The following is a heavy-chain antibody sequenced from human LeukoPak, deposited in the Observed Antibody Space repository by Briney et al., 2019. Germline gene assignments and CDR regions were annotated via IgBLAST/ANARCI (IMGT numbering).Heavy chain of an antibody. CDR3: ARDHYDSSGYSDY. D-gene: IGHD3-22*01. V-gene: IGHV3-30-3*01. CDR2: ISYDGSNK. J-gene: IGHJ4*02. CDR1: GFTFSSYA. Sequence: GGSLRLSCAASGFTFSSYAMHWVRQAPGKGLEWVAVISYDGSNKYYADSVKGRFTISRDNSKNTLYLQMNSLRAEDTAVYYCARDHYDSSGYSDYXXXGXLXTVSS.